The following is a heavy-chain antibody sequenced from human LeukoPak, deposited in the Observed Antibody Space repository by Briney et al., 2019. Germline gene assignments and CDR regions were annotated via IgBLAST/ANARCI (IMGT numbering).Heavy chain of an antibody. V-gene: IGHV1-69*05. J-gene: IGHJ5*02. CDR3: ARDLSGYPSNWFDP. CDR1: GGTFSSYA. Sequence: GSSVKVSYKASGGTFSSYAISWVRQAPGQGHEWMGGIIPIFGTANYAQKFQGRVTITTDESTSTAYMELSSLRSEDTAVYYCARDLSGYPSNWFDPWGQGTLVTVSS. D-gene: IGHD3-3*01. CDR2: IIPIFGTA.